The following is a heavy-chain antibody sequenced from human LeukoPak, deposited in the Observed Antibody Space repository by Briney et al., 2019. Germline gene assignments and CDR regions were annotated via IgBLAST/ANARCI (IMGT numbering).Heavy chain of an antibody. V-gene: IGHV1-18*01. CDR2: ISTYNGNT. CDR1: GYTFTSYG. D-gene: IGHD6-6*01. J-gene: IGHJ6*03. Sequence: ASVRVSCKSSGYTFTSYGISWVRQPPGQGLEWMGWISTYNGNTNYAQKLQVRVTMNTDTSTSTAYMELRSLRSDDTAVYYCARLGSSSSSYYYYYMDVWGKGTTVTVSS. CDR3: ARLGSSSSSYYYYYMDV.